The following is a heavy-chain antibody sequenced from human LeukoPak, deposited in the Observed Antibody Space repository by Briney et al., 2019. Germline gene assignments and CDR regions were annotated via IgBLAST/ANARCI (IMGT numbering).Heavy chain of an antibody. CDR1: GFIFSTSG. V-gene: IGHV3-33*08. CDR3: ARDSRGDLLWFGEPTYGMDV. Sequence: GGSLRLSCAASGFIFSTSGMHWVRQAPGKGLQWVADIWDDGSNKYYADSVKGRFTISRDNSKNTLYLQMNSLRAEDTAVYYCARDSRGDLLWFGEPTYGMDVWGKGTTVTVSS. D-gene: IGHD3-10*01. J-gene: IGHJ6*04. CDR2: IWDDGSNK.